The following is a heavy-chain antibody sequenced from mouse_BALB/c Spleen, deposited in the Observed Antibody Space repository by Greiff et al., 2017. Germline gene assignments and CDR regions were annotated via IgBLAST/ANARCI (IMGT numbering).Heavy chain of an antibody. J-gene: IGHJ4*01. V-gene: IGHV5-4*02. Sequence: EVHLVESGGGLVKPGGSLKLSCAASGFTFSDYYMYWVRQTPEKRLEWVATISDGGSYTYYPDSVKGRFTISRDNAKNNLYLQMSSLKSEDTAMYYCARKGFGDLYAMDYWGQGTSVTVSS. CDR3: ARKGFGDLYAMDY. CDR1: GFTFSDYY. CDR2: ISDGGSYT. D-gene: IGHD3-2*02.